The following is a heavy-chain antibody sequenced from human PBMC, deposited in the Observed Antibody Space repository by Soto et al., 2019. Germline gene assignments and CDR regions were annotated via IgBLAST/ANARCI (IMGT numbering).Heavy chain of an antibody. J-gene: IGHJ4*02. D-gene: IGHD3-9*01. CDR2: ISSSGSTI. Sequence: GGSLRLSFAASGLTFSSYEMTWVSQAPGKGLEWVSYISSSGSTIYYADSVKGRFTISRDNAKNSLYLQINNLRAEDTAVYYCARGRRRGSYYDILSGYYLFGYWGQGTLVTVSS. V-gene: IGHV3-48*03. CDR3: ARGRRRGSYYDILSGYYLFGY. CDR1: GLTFSSYE.